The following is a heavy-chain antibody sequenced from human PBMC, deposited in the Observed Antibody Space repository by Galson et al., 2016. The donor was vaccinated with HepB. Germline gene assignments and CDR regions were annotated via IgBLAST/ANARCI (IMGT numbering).Heavy chain of an antibody. J-gene: IGHJ4*02. CDR3: TTVVIALPNTDH. D-gene: IGHD3-16*02. CDR2: IRSKTDGGTT. Sequence: SLRLSCAASGFTVTNAWMSWVRQAPGKGLEWVGRIRSKTDGGTTDYGAPVKGRITISRDDSKNTLYLQINNLKTEDTAVYYCTTVVIALPNTDHWGQGTVVTVSS. V-gene: IGHV3-15*01. CDR1: GFTVTNAW.